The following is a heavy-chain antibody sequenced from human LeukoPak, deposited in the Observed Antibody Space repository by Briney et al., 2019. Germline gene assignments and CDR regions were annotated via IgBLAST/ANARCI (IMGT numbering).Heavy chain of an antibody. D-gene: IGHD4-17*01. CDR1: GFTFSSYA. Sequence: GGSLRLSCAAPGFTFSSYAMHWVRQAPGKGLEWVAVISYDGSNKYYADSVKGRFTISRDNSKNTLYLQMNSLRAEDTAVYYCARELRGFDYWGQGTLVTVSS. V-gene: IGHV3-30*04. J-gene: IGHJ4*02. CDR2: ISYDGSNK. CDR3: ARELRGFDY.